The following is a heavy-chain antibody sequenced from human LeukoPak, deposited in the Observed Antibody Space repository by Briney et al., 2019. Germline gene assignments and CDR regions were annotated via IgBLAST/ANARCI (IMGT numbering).Heavy chain of an antibody. Sequence: ASVKVSCKASGYTFTGYYMHWGRQAPGQGLEWMAWINPNSGGTNYAQKFQGRVTMTRDTSISTAYMELSRLRSDDTAVYYRARVPRGYCSGGSCYTPGYFQHWGQGTLVTVSS. J-gene: IGHJ1*01. D-gene: IGHD2-15*01. V-gene: IGHV1-2*02. CDR3: ARVPRGYCSGGSCYTPGYFQH. CDR2: INPNSGGT. CDR1: GYTFTGYY.